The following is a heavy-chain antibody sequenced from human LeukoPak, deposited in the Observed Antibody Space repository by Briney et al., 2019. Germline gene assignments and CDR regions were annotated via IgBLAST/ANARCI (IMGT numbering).Heavy chain of an antibody. CDR3: ARGHVWFDP. V-gene: IGHV3-30*03. J-gene: IGHJ5*02. CDR1: GFIFSNYG. Sequence: PGGSLRLSCAASGFIFSNYGMHWVRQSPDKGLEWVAVISHDGRTEFYADSVRGRFTISRDNSKNSLYLQMNSLRAEDMAVYYCARGHVWFDPWGQGTLVTVSS. CDR2: ISHDGRTE.